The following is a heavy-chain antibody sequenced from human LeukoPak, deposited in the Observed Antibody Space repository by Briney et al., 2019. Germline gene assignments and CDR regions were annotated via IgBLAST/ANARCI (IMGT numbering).Heavy chain of an antibody. J-gene: IGHJ4*02. V-gene: IGHV1-69*01. CDR2: IIPIFGTA. CDR3: ARGPTMVRGVIPYYFDY. Sequence: SVKVSCKASGGTFSSYAISWVRQAPGQGLEWMGGIIPIFGTANYAQKFQGRVTITADESTSTAYMELSSLRSEDTAVYYYARGPTMVRGVIPYYFDYWGQGTLVTVSS. CDR1: GGTFSSYA. D-gene: IGHD3-10*01.